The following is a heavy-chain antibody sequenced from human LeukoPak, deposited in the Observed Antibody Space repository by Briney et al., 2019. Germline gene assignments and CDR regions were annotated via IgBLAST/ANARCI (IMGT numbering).Heavy chain of an antibody. Sequence: SETLSLTCTVSGGSISSSSYYWGWIRQPPGKGLEWIGSIYYSGSTYYNPSLKSRVTISVDTSKNQFSLKLSSVTAADTAVYYCAMTRGYSGYDFGYWGQGTLVTVSS. CDR2: IYYSGST. CDR3: AMTRGYSGYDFGY. D-gene: IGHD5-12*01. J-gene: IGHJ4*02. V-gene: IGHV4-39*01. CDR1: GGSISSSSYY.